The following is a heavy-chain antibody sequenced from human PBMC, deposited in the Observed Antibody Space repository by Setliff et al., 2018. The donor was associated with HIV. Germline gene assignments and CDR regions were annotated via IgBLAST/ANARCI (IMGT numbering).Heavy chain of an antibody. CDR2: ISAYSGNT. D-gene: IGHD3-3*01. CDR3: ARVAWYYSFWSGLGDAFDI. V-gene: IGHV1-18*01. J-gene: IGHJ3*02. Sequence: ASVKVSCKASGYTFTSYGISWVRQAPGQGLEWMGWISAYSGNTNYAQKLQGRVTMTTDTSTGTAYMELRSLSSDDTAVYYCARVAWYYSFWSGLGDAFDIWGQGTMVTVSS. CDR1: GYTFTSYG.